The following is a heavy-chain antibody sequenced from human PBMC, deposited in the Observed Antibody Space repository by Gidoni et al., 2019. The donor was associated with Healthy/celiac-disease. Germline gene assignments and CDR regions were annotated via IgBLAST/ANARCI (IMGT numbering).Heavy chain of an antibody. J-gene: IGHJ4*02. CDR1: GGSFSGYY. V-gene: IGHV4-34*01. Sequence: QVQLQQWGAGLLKPSETLSLTCAVYGGSFSGYYWSWIRQPPGKGLEWIGEINHSGSTNYNPSLKSRVTISVDTSKNQFSLKLSSVTAADTAVYYCARGRGSYRGGYYFDYWGQGTLVTVSS. CDR2: INHSGST. D-gene: IGHD1-26*01. CDR3: ARGRGSYRGGYYFDY.